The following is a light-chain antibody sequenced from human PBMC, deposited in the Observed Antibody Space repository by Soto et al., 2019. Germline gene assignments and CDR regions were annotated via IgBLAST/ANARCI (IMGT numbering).Light chain of an antibody. CDR1: QSIINW. J-gene: IGKJ1*01. Sequence: DIEMTQSPSTLSASLGDRVTITCRASQSIINWVAWHQQKPGKAPQLLIYQTSNVGSGFPSRFRGSGSGTVFTLTISSLQPDDFATYYCQQYNRYPLTFGQGTTVAI. V-gene: IGKV1-5*03. CDR3: QQYNRYPLT. CDR2: QTS.